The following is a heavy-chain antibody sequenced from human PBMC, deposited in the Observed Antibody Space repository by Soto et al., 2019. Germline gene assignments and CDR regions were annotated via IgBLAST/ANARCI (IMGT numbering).Heavy chain of an antibody. V-gene: IGHV4-59*01. CDR3: VREAYLGYGHVIDF. D-gene: IGHD5-18*01. CDR2: NYYSGTT. CDR1: GVSISSSH. Sequence: PPHTLPLTDGISGVSISSSHWSSTQQHPGKGLEWIGYNYYSGTTNYNPSLKSRVTISVDTSKNQFFLRLTSVTAADTAGDDCVREAYLGYGHVIDFWGPGTLVAV. J-gene: IGHJ4*02.